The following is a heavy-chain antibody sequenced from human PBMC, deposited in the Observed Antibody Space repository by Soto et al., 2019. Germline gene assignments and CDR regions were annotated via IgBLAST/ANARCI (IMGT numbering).Heavy chain of an antibody. Sequence: QLQLQESGPGLVKPSETLSLTCTVSGGSISSSSYYWGWIRQPPGKGLEWIGSIYYSGSTYYNPSLKSRVTIFVDTSKDRCSLKLISVTAADTAVYYCARQGSGYWYFDYWGQGTLVTVSS. J-gene: IGHJ4*02. CDR2: IYYSGST. CDR1: GGSISSSSYY. D-gene: IGHD3-22*01. CDR3: ARQGSGYWYFDY. V-gene: IGHV4-39*01.